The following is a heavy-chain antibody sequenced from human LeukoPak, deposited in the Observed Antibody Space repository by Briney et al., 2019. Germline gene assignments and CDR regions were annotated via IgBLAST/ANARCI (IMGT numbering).Heavy chain of an antibody. J-gene: IGHJ4*02. CDR2: IGSSTSTT. Sequence: PGGSLRLSCAASGFSFSSYSMNWVRQAPGKGLEWVSYIGSSTSTTYYADSVKGRFTISRDNAKNSLYLQMNSLRAEDTAVYYCARRTYSNYFFDYWGQGTLVTVSS. CDR3: ARRTYSNYFFDY. D-gene: IGHD4-11*01. CDR1: GFSFSSYS. V-gene: IGHV3-48*01.